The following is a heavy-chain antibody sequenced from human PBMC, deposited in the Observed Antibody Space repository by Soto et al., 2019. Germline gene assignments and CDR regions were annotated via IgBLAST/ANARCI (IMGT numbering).Heavy chain of an antibody. CDR3: ARDHPTRRVVPAPQAKTNGFDP. D-gene: IGHD2-2*01. Sequence: SVKVSCKAAGGGFSSYTVSWGLQAPGQGLEWMGRIIPILVIANYAQKFQGRVTITADKSTSTAYMELSSLRSEDTAVYYCARDHPTRRVVPAPQAKTNGFDPRGQGTLVTVSS. CDR1: GGGFSSYT. J-gene: IGHJ5*02. V-gene: IGHV1-69*04. CDR2: IIPILVIA.